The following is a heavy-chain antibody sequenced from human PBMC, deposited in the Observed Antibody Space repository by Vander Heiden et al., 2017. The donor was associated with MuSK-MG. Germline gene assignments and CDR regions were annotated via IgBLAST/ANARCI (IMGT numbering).Heavy chain of an antibody. Sequence: QVQLVQSGAEVKKPWSSVKVSCKASGGTFSSYAISWVRQAPGQGLEWMGGIIPIFGTANYAQKFQGRVTITADESTSTAYMELSSLRSEDTAVYYCARAGIAASWYYYMDVWGKGTTVTVSS. D-gene: IGHD6-13*01. V-gene: IGHV1-69*01. J-gene: IGHJ6*03. CDR3: ARAGIAASWYYYMDV. CDR2: IIPIFGTA. CDR1: GGTFSSYA.